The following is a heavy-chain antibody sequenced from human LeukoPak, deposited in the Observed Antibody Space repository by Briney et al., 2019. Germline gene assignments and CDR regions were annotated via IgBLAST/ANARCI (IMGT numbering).Heavy chain of an antibody. CDR2: IIPIFGTA. V-gene: IGHV1-69*01. CDR3: ARLMDGSGSYYNVDHYYYYYMDV. D-gene: IGHD3-10*01. J-gene: IGHJ6*03. Sequence: GASVKVSCKASGGTLSSYAISWVRQAPGQGLERMGGIIPIFGTANYAQKFQGRVTITADESTSTAYMELSSLRSEDTAVYYCARLMDGSGSYYNVDHYYYYYMDVWGKGTTVTVSS. CDR1: GGTLSSYA.